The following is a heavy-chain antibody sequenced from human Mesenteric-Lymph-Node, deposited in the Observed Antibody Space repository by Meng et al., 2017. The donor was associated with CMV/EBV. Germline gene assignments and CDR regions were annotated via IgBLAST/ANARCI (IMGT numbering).Heavy chain of an antibody. J-gene: IGHJ6*02. CDR3: ARETITIFGVEYYYYGMDV. CDR1: GSISSSYE. CDR2: ISSSGSTI. Sequence: GESLKISCAASGSISSSYEMNWVRQAPGKGLEWVSYISSSGSTIYYANSVKGRFTISRDNAKNSLYLQMNSLSAEDTAVYYCARETITIFGVEYYYYGMDVWGQGTTVTVSS. D-gene: IGHD3-3*01. V-gene: IGHV3-48*03.